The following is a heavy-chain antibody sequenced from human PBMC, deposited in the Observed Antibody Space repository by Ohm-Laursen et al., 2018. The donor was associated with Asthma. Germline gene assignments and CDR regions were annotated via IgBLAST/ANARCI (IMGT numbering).Heavy chain of an antibody. J-gene: IGHJ4*02. CDR3: ARGRYDILTGYYTQFDY. CDR1: GGTFSSYA. CDR2: IIPIFGTA. V-gene: IGHV1-69*13. D-gene: IGHD3-9*01. Sequence: GASVKVSCKASGGTFSSYAISWVRQAPGQGLEWMGGIIPIFGTANYAQKFQGRVTITADESTSTAYMELSSLRSEDTAVYYCARGRYDILTGYYTQFDYWGQGTLVTVSS.